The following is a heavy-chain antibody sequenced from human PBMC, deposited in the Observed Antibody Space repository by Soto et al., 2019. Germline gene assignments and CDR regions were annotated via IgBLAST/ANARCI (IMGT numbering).Heavy chain of an antibody. J-gene: IGHJ4*02. D-gene: IGHD3-22*01. CDR2: ISYDGSNK. Sequence: GGSLRLSCAASGFTFSSYGMHWVRQAPGKGLEWVAVISYDGSNKYYADSVKGRFTISRDNSKNTPYLQMNSLRAEDTAVYYCAKDSSGYPQSWYFDYWGQGTLVTVSS. CDR3: AKDSSGYPQSWYFDY. CDR1: GFTFSSYG. V-gene: IGHV3-30*18.